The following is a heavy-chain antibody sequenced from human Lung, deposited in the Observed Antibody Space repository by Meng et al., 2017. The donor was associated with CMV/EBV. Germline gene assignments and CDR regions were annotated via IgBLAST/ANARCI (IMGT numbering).Heavy chain of an antibody. J-gene: IGHJ4*02. CDR3: AKGPLRSGSYPSYFDY. D-gene: IGHD1-26*01. CDR2: ISGGGDRT. CDR1: GFPFSSYA. Sequence: GEXXKISCAASGFPFSSYAMSWVRQAPGKGLEWVSAISGGGDRTYNADSVRGWFTITRDESKNTVYLQMSSLRAEDTAVYYCAKGPLRSGSYPSYFDYWGQGXLVTVSS. V-gene: IGHV3-23*01.